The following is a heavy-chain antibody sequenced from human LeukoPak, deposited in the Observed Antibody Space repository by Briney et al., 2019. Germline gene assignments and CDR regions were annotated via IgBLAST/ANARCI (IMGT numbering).Heavy chain of an antibody. Sequence: SETLSLTCAVYGGSFSGYYWSWIRQPPGQGLEWIGEINHSGSTNYNPSLKSRVTISVDTSKNQFSLKLSSVTAADTAVYYCARGRDYNDYWGQGTLVTVSS. V-gene: IGHV4-34*01. J-gene: IGHJ4*02. CDR2: INHSGST. CDR1: GGSFSGYY. CDR3: ARGRDYNDY.